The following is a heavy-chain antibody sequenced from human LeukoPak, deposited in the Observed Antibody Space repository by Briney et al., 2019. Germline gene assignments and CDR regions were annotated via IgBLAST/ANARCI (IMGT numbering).Heavy chain of an antibody. Sequence: ASVKVSCKASGYTFTGYYMHWVRQAPGQGLEWMGWINPNSGGTNYAQKFQGRVTMTRDTSISTAYMELSRLRSDDTAVYYCASENSSSWYYYHGMDVWGQGTTVTVSS. D-gene: IGHD6-13*01. CDR3: ASENSSSWYYYHGMDV. CDR1: GYTFTGYY. J-gene: IGHJ6*02. V-gene: IGHV1-2*02. CDR2: INPNSGGT.